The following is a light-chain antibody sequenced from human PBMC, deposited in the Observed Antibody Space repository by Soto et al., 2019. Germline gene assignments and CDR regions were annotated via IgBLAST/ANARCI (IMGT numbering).Light chain of an antibody. J-gene: IGKJ1*01. CDR1: QSISSW. CDR3: QEYKSFTWT. V-gene: IGKV1-5*01. CDR2: RAS. Sequence: DIQLTQSPSSLSASVGDRVTLTCRASQSISSWLAWYQQKPGMAPKLLISRASRLESGVPPRFSGSGSGTKFTLTITSLQPYDFATYYRQEYKSFTWTFGQGTKVDIK.